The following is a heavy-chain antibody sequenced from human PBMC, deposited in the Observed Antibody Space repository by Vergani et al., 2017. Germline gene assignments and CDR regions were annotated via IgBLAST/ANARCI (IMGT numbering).Heavy chain of an antibody. V-gene: IGHV2-26*01. J-gene: IGHJ3*02. D-gene: IGHD2-2*01. CDR2: IFSNDEK. Sequence: QVTLKESGPVLVKPTKTLTLTCTVSGFSLSNARMGVSWIRQPPGKALEWLAHIFSNDEKSYSTSLKSRLTISKDTSKSQVVLTMTNMDPVDTATYYCARIQSVPAAHDAFDIWGQGTMVTVSS. CDR3: ARIQSVPAAHDAFDI. CDR1: GFSLSNARMG.